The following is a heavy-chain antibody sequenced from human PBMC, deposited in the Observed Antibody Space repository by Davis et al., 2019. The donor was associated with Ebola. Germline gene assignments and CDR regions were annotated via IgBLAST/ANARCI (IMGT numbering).Heavy chain of an antibody. CDR1: GFTFSKAW. Sequence: GESLKISCAASGFTFSKAWMSWVRQAPGKGLEWVGRLKSKTDGGTTDYGAPVKGRFTISRDDSKSTLYLQMYSLKTEDTAVYYCTTRYQLGMDVWGKGTTVTVSS. CDR3: TTRYQLGMDV. V-gene: IGHV3-15*01. CDR2: LKSKTDGGTT. J-gene: IGHJ6*03. D-gene: IGHD2-2*01.